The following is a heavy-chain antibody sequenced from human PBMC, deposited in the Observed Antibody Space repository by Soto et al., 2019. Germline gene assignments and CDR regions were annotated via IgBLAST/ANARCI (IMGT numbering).Heavy chain of an antibody. CDR2: ISSGGGST. Sequence: EVQLLESGGGLVQPGGSLRLSCVASGLTFSSYAMSWVRQGPGKGLEWVSVISSGGGSTYYADSVKGRFTISRDNSKNTFHLRMNNLRADDTAVYFCAKYWQDVSGFGMDVWGQGTTVTVSS. J-gene: IGHJ6*01. CDR3: AKYWQDVSGFGMDV. CDR1: GLTFSSYA. V-gene: IGHV3-23*01. D-gene: IGHD2-15*01.